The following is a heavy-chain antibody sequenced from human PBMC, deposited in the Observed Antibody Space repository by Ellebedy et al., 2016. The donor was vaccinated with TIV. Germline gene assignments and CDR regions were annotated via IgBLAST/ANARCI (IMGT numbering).Heavy chain of an antibody. J-gene: IGHJ4*02. CDR3: AKDEGGYSGYAQAVDY. CDR2: ISWNSGSI. CDR1: GFSFDDYA. Sequence: SLKISCAASGFSFDDYAMHWVRQAPGKGLEWVSGISWNSGSIGYADSVKGRFTISRDNSKNSLYLQMNSLRTEDTGLYYCAKDEGGYSGYAQAVDYWGQGTLVTVSS. D-gene: IGHD5-12*01. V-gene: IGHV3-9*01.